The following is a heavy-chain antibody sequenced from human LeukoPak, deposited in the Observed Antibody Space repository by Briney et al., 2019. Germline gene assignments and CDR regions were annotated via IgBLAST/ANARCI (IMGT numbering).Heavy chain of an antibody. V-gene: IGHV4-59*01. D-gene: IGHD6-13*01. CDR3: ARADSSTWSFPFDY. CDR1: GGSIVNYY. J-gene: IGHJ4*01. Sequence: SETLSLTCTVSGGSIVNYYWNWIRQPPGKGLEWIGYIYHSGSTNYNLSLKSRVTISVDTSKSQFYLQLSSVTAADTAVYYCARADSSTWSFPFDYWGHGTLVTVSS. CDR2: IYHSGST.